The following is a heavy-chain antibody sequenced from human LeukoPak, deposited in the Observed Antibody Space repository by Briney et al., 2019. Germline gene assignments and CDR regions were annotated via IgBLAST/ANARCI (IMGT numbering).Heavy chain of an antibody. Sequence: GASVKVSCKTSGYIFTSYNMHWVRQAPGRGLEWMGIINPSGGSTTYAQKFQGRVTLTRDMSTSTDYLELSSLRSEDTAVYYCARSLGQRLILDWFDPWGQGTLVTVSS. V-gene: IGHV1-46*01. CDR2: INPSGGST. CDR3: ARSLGQRLILDWFDP. J-gene: IGHJ5*02. D-gene: IGHD6-25*01. CDR1: GYIFTSYN.